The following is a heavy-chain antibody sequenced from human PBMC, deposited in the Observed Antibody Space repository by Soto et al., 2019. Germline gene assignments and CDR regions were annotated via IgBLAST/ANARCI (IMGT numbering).Heavy chain of an antibody. V-gene: IGHV1-69*01. CDR2: IIPIFGTA. J-gene: IGHJ5*02. Sequence: QVQLVQSGAEVKKPGSSVKVSCKASGGTFSSYAISWVRQAPGQGLEWMGGIIPIFGTANYAQKFQGRVTITADESTSTAYMELSSLRSEDTAVYYCARSRPNYDILTDYSPPNWFDPWGQGTLVTVSS. CDR3: ARSRPNYDILTDYSPPNWFDP. D-gene: IGHD3-9*01. CDR1: GGTFSSYA.